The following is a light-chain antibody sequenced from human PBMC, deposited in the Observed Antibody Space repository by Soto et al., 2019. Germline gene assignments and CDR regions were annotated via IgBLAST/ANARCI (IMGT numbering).Light chain of an antibody. J-gene: IGKJ1*01. V-gene: IGKV3-15*01. CDR1: QSVSSN. CDR3: QQYNDWPRT. CDR2: AAS. Sequence: EIVMTQSPSTPSVSPGERATLSCRASQSVSSNLAWYHQKPGQAPRLLIYAASTRATGIPARFSGSGSGTEFTLTISSLQSEDFVVYYCQQYNDWPRTFGQGTKVDI.